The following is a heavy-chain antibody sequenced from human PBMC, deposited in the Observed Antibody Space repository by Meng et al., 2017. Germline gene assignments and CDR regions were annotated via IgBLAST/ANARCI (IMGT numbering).Heavy chain of an antibody. V-gene: IGHV3-23*01. CDR2: ISGSGGST. Sequence: GESLKISCAASGFTFSSYAMSWVRQAPGRGLEWVSAISGSGGSTYYADSVKGRFTISRDNSKNTLYLQMNSLRAEDTAVYYCAKMHDYGVLDAFDIWGQGTTVTVSS. CDR3: AKMHDYGVLDAFDI. CDR1: GFTFSSYA. D-gene: IGHD4-17*01. J-gene: IGHJ3*02.